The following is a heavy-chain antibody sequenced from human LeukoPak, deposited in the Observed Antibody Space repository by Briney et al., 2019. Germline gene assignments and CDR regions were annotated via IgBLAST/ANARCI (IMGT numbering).Heavy chain of an antibody. Sequence: SETLSLTCAVYGGSFSGYYWSWIRQPPGKGLEWIGEINHSGSTNYNPSLKSRVTISVDTSKNQFPLKLSSVTAADTAVYYCARGGASRIAAAGTFDYWGQGTLVTVSS. J-gene: IGHJ4*02. CDR3: ARGGASRIAAAGTFDY. V-gene: IGHV4-34*01. CDR1: GGSFSGYY. D-gene: IGHD6-13*01. CDR2: INHSGST.